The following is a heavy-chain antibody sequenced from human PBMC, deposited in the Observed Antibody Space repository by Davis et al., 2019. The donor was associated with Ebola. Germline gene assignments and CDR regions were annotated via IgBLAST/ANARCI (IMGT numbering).Heavy chain of an antibody. Sequence: ASVKVSCKASGYTFTSYDINWVRQATGQGLEWMGWMNPNSGNTGYAQKFQGRVTMTRNTSISTAYKELGSLRSEDTAVYYWARGVGYGDPYGMDVRGQGTTVTVSS. V-gene: IGHV1-8*01. D-gene: IGHD4-17*01. CDR3: ARGVGYGDPYGMDV. J-gene: IGHJ6*02. CDR1: GYTFTSYD. CDR2: MNPNSGNT.